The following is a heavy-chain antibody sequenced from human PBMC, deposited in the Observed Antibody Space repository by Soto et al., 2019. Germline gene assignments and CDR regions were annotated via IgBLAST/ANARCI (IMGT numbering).Heavy chain of an antibody. CDR2: ISYDGSNK. CDR1: GFTFSSYA. J-gene: IGHJ4*02. Sequence: QVQLVESGGGVVQPGRSLRLSCAASGFTFSSYAMHWVCQAPGKGLERVAVISYDGSNKYYADSVKGRITISRDNSKNTLYLQMNSLRAEDTAVYYCARIDCSSTSCVLPFDYWGQGTLVTVSS. V-gene: IGHV3-30-3*01. D-gene: IGHD2-2*01. CDR3: ARIDCSSTSCVLPFDY.